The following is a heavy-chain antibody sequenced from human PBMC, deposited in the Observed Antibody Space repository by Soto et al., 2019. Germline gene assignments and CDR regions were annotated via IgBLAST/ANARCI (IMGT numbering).Heavy chain of an antibody. V-gene: IGHV3-21*01. CDR1: GFTFSSYS. CDR3: LGQDSYNDVDV. D-gene: IGHD3-3*01. Sequence: EVQLVESGGGLVKPGGSLRLSCVASGFTFSSYSMNWVRQAPGKGLEWVSSISTSGSYIYYADSVKGRFTISRDNAKKSLSLQMNSLRAEDPAVYFCLGQDSYNDVDVWGQGTTVTVSS. CDR2: ISTSGSYI. J-gene: IGHJ6*02.